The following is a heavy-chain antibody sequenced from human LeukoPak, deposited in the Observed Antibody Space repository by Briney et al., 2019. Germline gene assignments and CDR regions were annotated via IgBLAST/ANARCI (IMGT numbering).Heavy chain of an antibody. J-gene: IGHJ4*02. CDR2: INSDGSST. Sequence: GGTLRLSCAASGFTFSSYGMSWVRQAPGKGLVWVSRINSDGSSTSYADSVKGRFTISRDNAKNTLYLQMNSLRAEDTAVYYCARDERGYSGYDSFNFDYWGQGTLVTVSS. V-gene: IGHV3-74*01. CDR1: GFTFSSYG. D-gene: IGHD5-12*01. CDR3: ARDERGYSGYDSFNFDY.